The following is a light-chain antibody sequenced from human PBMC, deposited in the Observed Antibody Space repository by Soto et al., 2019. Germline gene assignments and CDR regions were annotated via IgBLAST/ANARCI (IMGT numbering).Light chain of an antibody. CDR2: DTS. CDR1: QYIITR. CDR3: QQYNNWPPIT. V-gene: IGKV3-11*01. Sequence: ETVLTQSPSTLSSSPADTVTLSCRASQYIITRLAWYQHKPGQAPRLLVYDTSTRATGIPDRYSGSGSGTDFTLTISRLEPEDFAVYYCQQYNNWPPITFGQGTRLEIK. J-gene: IGKJ5*01.